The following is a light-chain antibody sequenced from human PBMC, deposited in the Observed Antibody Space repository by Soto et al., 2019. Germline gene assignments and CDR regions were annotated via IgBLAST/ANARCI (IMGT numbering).Light chain of an antibody. Sequence: QSALTQPASVSGSPGQSITISCTGTSSDVGSYNLVSWYQQHPGKAPKLIIYEDSNRPSGVSKRFSGSKSGNAASLTISGLQAEDEADYYCCSYAGSSTLVFGGGTKLTVL. CDR2: EDS. CDR1: SSDVGSYNL. CDR3: CSYAGSSTLV. V-gene: IGLV2-23*01. J-gene: IGLJ2*01.